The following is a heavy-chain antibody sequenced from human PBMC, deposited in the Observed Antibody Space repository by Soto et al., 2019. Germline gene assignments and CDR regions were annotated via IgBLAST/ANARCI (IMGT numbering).Heavy chain of an antibody. J-gene: IGHJ2*01. CDR3: ARASPPGYSSYDLSPWWYFDL. CDR2: INAGNGNT. V-gene: IGHV1-3*05. CDR1: GYTFTSYA. Sequence: QVQLVQSGAEEKKPGASVKVSCKASGYTFTSYAMHWVRQAPGQRLEWMGWINAGNGNTKYSQKFQGRVTITRDTSASTAYMELSSLRSEDTAVYYCARASPPGYSSYDLSPWWYFDLWGRGTLVTVSS. D-gene: IGHD5-12*01.